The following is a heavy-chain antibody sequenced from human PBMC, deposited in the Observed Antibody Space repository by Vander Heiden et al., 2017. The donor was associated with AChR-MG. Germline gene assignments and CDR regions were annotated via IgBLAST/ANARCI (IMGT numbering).Heavy chain of an antibody. Sequence: EVQLLESGGGLVQPGGSLRLSCAASGFTFSSYAMSWVRQAPGKWLEWVSAISGSGGSTYYADSVKGRFTISRDNSKNTLYLQMNSLRAEDTAVYYCAKPNQMVYARYYYYMDVWGKGTTVTVSS. CDR1: GFTFSSYA. CDR2: ISGSGGST. V-gene: IGHV3-23*01. J-gene: IGHJ6*03. CDR3: AKPNQMVYARYYYYMDV. D-gene: IGHD2-8*01.